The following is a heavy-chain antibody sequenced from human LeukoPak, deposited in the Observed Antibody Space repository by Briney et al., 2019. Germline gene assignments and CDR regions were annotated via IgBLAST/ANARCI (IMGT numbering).Heavy chain of an antibody. J-gene: IGHJ2*01. CDR1: GGSISSYY. D-gene: IGHD3-3*01. V-gene: IGHV4-59*12. CDR3: ARDLGITIFGVAGYFDL. Sequence: PSETLSLTCTVSGGSISSYYWSWIRQPPGKGLEWIGYIYYSGSTNYNPSLKSRVTISVDTSKNQFSLKLSSVTAADTAVYYCARDLGITIFGVAGYFDLWGRGTLVTVSS. CDR2: IYYSGST.